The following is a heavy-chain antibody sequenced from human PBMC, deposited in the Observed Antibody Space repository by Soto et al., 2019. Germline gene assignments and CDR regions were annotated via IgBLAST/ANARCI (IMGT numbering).Heavy chain of an antibody. V-gene: IGHV4-31*03. Sequence: SETLSLTCPVSGVSISSGGYFWSWIRQHPGKGLEWIGYIYYSGSTYYNPSLKSRVTISVDTSKNQFSLKLSSVTAADTAVYYCARARVVINGMDVWGKGTTVTV. J-gene: IGHJ6*04. CDR2: IYYSGST. D-gene: IGHD3-3*01. CDR1: GVSISSGGYF. CDR3: ARARVVINGMDV.